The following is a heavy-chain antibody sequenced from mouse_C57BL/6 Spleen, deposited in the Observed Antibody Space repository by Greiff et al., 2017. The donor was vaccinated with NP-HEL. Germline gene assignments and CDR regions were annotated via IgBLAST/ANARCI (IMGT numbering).Heavy chain of an antibody. Sequence: VQLQQPGAELVMPGASVKLSCKASGYTFTSYWMHWVKQRPGQGLEWIGEIDPSDSYTNYNQKFKGKSTLTVDKSSSTAYMQLSSLTSEDSAVYYCARGNYGSVCAYWGQGTLVTVSA. CDR2: IDPSDSYT. J-gene: IGHJ3*01. CDR3: ARGNYGSVCAY. V-gene: IGHV1-69*01. D-gene: IGHD1-1*01. CDR1: GYTFTSYW.